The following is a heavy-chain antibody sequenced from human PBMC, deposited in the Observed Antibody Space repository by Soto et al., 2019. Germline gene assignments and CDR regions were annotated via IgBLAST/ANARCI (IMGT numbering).Heavy chain of an antibody. Sequence: QVQLVESGGGVVQPGRSLRLSCAASGFTFSSYGMHWVRQAPGKGLEWVAVISYDGSDKYYADSVQGRFTISRDNSNNTLYLQMDSLRAEDTAVYYCAKGVVVATTDFQHWGQGTLVTVSS. D-gene: IGHD2-15*01. CDR3: AKGVVVATTDFQH. CDR2: ISYDGSDK. CDR1: GFTFSSYG. J-gene: IGHJ1*01. V-gene: IGHV3-30*18.